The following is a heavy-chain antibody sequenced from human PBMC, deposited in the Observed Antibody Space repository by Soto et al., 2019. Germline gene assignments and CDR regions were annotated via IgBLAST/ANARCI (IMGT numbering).Heavy chain of an antibody. V-gene: IGHV1-8*01. CDR3: AISDSSSWHVWGQYYGM. Sequence: AQHSTKKGLEWMGWMNPNSGNTGYAQKFQGRVTMTRNTSISTAYMELSSLRSEDTAVYYCAISDSSSWHVWGQYYGM. D-gene: IGHD6-13*01. CDR2: MNPNSGNT. J-gene: IGHJ6*01.